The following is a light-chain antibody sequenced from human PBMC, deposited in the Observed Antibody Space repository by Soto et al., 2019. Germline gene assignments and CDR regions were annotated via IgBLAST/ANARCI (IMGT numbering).Light chain of an antibody. V-gene: IGKV1-5*01. CDR1: RSISDW. J-gene: IGKJ1*01. CDR3: LQYGSHSWT. Sequence: DIKMTQSPSTLSASVGDRVTITCRASRSISDWLAWYQQKPGKAPELLIFDASSLESGVPSRFSGSGSGTEFTLTISRLQPDDVATYYCLQYGSHSWTFGQGTKVDIK. CDR2: DAS.